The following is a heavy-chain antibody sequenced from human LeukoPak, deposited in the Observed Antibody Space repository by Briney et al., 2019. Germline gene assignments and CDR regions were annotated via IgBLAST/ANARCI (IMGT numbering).Heavy chain of an antibody. CDR3: ARGNWNAPFDY. D-gene: IGHD1-20*01. CDR1: GFTFSSYA. Sequence: GGSLRLSCAASGFTFSSYAMHWVRQAPGKGLEWVAVISYDGSNKYYADSVKGRFTISRDNAKNSLYLQMNSLRAKDTAVYYCARGNWNAPFDYWGQGTLVTVSS. V-gene: IGHV3-30-3*01. J-gene: IGHJ4*02. CDR2: ISYDGSNK.